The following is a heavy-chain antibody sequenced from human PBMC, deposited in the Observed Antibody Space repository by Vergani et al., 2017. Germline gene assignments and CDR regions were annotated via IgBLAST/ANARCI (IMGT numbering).Heavy chain of an antibody. Sequence: QVQLQESGPGLVKPSQTLALTCTVSGGSISSGGYYWSWIRQHPGKGLEWIGYIYYSGSTYYNPSLKSRVTISVDTSKNQFSLKLSSVTAADTAVYYCARDRGEFGSPFDPWGQGTLVTVSS. CDR1: GGSISSGGYY. J-gene: IGHJ5*02. D-gene: IGHD3-10*01. V-gene: IGHV4-31*03. CDR2: IYYSGST. CDR3: ARDRGEFGSPFDP.